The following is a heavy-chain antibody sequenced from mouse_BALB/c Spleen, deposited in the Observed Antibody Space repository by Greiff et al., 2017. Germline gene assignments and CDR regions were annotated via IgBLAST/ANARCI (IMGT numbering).Heavy chain of an antibody. J-gene: IGHJ3*01. CDR3: ARGVFAY. V-gene: IGHV1S137*01. CDR2: ISTYYGDA. Sequence: VQLKESGAELVRPGVSVKISCKGSGYTFTDYAMHWVKQSHAKSLEWIGVISTYYGDASYNQKFKGKATMTVDKSSSTAYMELARLTSEDSAIYYCARGVFAYWGQGTLVTVSA. CDR1: GYTFTDYA.